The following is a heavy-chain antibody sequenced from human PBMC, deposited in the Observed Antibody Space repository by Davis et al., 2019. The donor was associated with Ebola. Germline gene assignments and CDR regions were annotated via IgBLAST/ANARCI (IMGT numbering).Heavy chain of an antibody. J-gene: IGHJ6*02. CDR2: ISYDGSNK. D-gene: IGHD4-23*01. Sequence: GESLKISCAASGFTFSSYAMHWVRQAPGKGLEWVAVISYDGSNKYYADSVKGRFTISRDNSKNTLYLQMNSLRAEDTAVYYCAKDRLRWRSGYGMDVWGQGTTVTVSS. V-gene: IGHV3-30-3*01. CDR3: AKDRLRWRSGYGMDV. CDR1: GFTFSSYA.